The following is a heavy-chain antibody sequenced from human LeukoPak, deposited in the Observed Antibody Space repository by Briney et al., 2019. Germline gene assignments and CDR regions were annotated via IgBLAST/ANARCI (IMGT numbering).Heavy chain of an antibody. J-gene: IGHJ4*02. CDR2: IYHSGSS. Sequence: PSETLSLTCAVYGGSFSGYYWSWIRQPPWKGLEWIGEIYHSGSSNYNPSLKSRVTISVDTSKNQFSLKLSSVTAADTAVYYCARRSHYSSSSGLHSWGQGTLVTVSS. V-gene: IGHV4-34*01. CDR1: GGSFSGYY. D-gene: IGHD6-6*01. CDR3: ARRSHYSSSSGLHS.